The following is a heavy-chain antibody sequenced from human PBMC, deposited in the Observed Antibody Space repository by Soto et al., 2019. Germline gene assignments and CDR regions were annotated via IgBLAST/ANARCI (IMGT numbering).Heavy chain of an antibody. CDR3: ARSTGYGDSYFDY. D-gene: IGHD4-17*01. J-gene: IGHJ4*02. CDR1: GGSITLYY. CDR2: MYSSGST. V-gene: IGHV4-59*13. Sequence: SETLSLTCTVSGGSITLYYWNWIRRSPGKGLEWIGHMYSSGSTNYRSSLKSRVTISGDTSKNQFSLRLRSVTAADTAVYFCARSTGYGDSYFDYWGQGALVTVSS.